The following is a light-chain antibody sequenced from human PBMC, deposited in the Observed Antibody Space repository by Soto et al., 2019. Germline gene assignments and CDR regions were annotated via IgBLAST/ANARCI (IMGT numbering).Light chain of an antibody. CDR2: EVT. V-gene: IGLV2-14*01. Sequence: QSALTQPASVSGSPGQSITISCTGTSRDIGFFNYVSWYQQFPGNAPKLIIFEVTNRPSGVSNRFSASKSGNTASLTISGLQAEDGADYCCSSYTTRSTYVFGTGTKLTVL. CDR1: SRDIGFFNY. J-gene: IGLJ1*01. CDR3: SSYTTRSTYV.